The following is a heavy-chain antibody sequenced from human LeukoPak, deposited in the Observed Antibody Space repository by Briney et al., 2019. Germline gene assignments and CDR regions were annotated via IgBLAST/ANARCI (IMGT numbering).Heavy chain of an antibody. CDR1: GFTFSFSDYW. CDR2: IKPDGGEK. V-gene: IGHV3-7*01. D-gene: IGHD3-3*01. Sequence: GGSLRLSCVGSGFTFSFSDYWMTWDRQAPGKGLEWVANIKPDGGEKNYVDSVKGRFTISRDNAKNSLYLQMNSLRAEDTAVYYCARIYAGGYYDDWGQGTLVTVSS. CDR3: ARIYAGGYYDD. J-gene: IGHJ4*02.